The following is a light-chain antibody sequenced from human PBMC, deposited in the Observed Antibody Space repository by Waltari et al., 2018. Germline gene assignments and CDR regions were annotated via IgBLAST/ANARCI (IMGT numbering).Light chain of an antibody. V-gene: IGKV1-39*01. Sequence: DIQMTQSPSSLSASVGDRVTITCRASQSVTNNLNWYQQKPGKAPKLLIYAASTLQSGVPSRFSGTGSGTDFTLTISSLQREDFATYYCQETYSTVPTFGQGTKLEIK. CDR1: QSVTNN. CDR2: AAS. CDR3: QETYSTVPT. J-gene: IGKJ2*01.